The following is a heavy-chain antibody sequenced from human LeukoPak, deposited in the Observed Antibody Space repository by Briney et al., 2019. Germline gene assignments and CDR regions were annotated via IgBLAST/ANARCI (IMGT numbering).Heavy chain of an antibody. V-gene: IGHV3-74*01. CDR1: GFTFTDHW. Sequence: GGSLRLSCAASGFTFTDHWMHWVRQAPGKGLVWVSRIRSDGRDTNYADSVKGRFTISRDNSKNTLYLQMNSLRAEDTAVYYCAKVRDILTGYYYPAPVFDYWGQGTLVTVSS. CDR3: AKVRDILTGYYYPAPVFDY. D-gene: IGHD3-9*01. CDR2: IRSDGRDT. J-gene: IGHJ4*02.